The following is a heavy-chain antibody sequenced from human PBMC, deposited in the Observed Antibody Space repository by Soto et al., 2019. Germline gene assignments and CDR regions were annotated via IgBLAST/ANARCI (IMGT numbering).Heavy chain of an antibody. Sequence: GGSLRLSCAASRFTFSSYEMNWVRRAPGKGLEWVSYISGGATSIYYADSVKGRFTISRDNAKNSLYLHMNSLRAEDTAVYYCARGIVGADYGMDVWGQGTTVTVSS. CDR2: ISGGATSI. J-gene: IGHJ6*02. V-gene: IGHV3-48*03. CDR1: RFTFSSYE. D-gene: IGHD1-26*01. CDR3: ARGIVGADYGMDV.